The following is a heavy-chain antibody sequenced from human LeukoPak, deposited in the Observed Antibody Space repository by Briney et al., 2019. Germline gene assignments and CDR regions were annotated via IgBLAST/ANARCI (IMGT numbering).Heavy chain of an antibody. CDR2: IYYSGST. J-gene: IGHJ4*02. V-gene: IGHV4-59*01. Sequence: SETLSLTCTVSGGSISPYYWSWIRQPPGKGLEGIRYIYYSGSTNYSPSLKSRVTISLDTSKNQFSLKLSPVTAADTAVYYCARSTWLLDKWGQGTLVTVSS. CDR1: GGSISPYY. D-gene: IGHD3-22*01. CDR3: ARSTWLLDK.